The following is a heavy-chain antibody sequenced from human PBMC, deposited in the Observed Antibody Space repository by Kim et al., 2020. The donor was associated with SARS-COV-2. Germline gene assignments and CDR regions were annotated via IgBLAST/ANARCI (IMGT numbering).Heavy chain of an antibody. D-gene: IGHD5-12*01. CDR3: VSGYDSFSLDF. V-gene: IGHV1-2*06. J-gene: IGHJ4*02. CDR1: GHTFSGNY. Sequence: ASVKVSYKASGHTFSGNYIHWVRQAPGQRLEWMGRIDANSGDTDYAKRSQGRVAMTVDTSISTAYMELRSLRADDTAVYFCVSGYDSFSLDFWGQGTLVT. CDR2: IDANSGDT.